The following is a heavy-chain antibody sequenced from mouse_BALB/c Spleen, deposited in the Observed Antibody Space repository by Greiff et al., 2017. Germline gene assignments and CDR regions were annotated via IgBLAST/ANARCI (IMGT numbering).Heavy chain of an antibody. J-gene: IGHJ3*01. V-gene: IGHV3-2*02. Sequence: DVKLQESGPGLVKPSQSLSLTCTVTGYSITSDYAWNWIRQFPGNNLEWMGYISYSGSTSYNPSLKSRISITRDPSKNQFFLQLNSVTTEDTATYYCARDGNLPFAYWGQGTLVTVSA. CDR2: ISYSGST. CDR3: ARDGNLPFAY. D-gene: IGHD2-1*01. CDR1: GYSITSDYA.